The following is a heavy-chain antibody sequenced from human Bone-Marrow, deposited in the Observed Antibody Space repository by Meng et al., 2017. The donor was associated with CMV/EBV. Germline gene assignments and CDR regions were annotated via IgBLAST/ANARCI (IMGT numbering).Heavy chain of an antibody. Sequence: GESLKISCAASGFTFSSYSMNWVRQAPGKGLEWVSAISGSGGSTYYADSVKGRFTISRDNSKNTLYLQMNGLRAEDTAVYYCAKDRPLSYWGQGTLVTVSS. D-gene: IGHD6-6*01. CDR3: AKDRPLSY. CDR2: ISGSGGST. J-gene: IGHJ4*02. V-gene: IGHV3-23*01. CDR1: GFTFSSYS.